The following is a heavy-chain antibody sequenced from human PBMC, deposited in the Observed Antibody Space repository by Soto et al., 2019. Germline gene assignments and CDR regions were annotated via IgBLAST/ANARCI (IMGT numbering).Heavy chain of an antibody. J-gene: IGHJ3*02. Sequence: SETLSLTCTVSGGSISSSSYYWGWIRQPPGKGLEWIGSIYYSGSTYYNPSLKSRVTISVDTSKNQFSLKLSSVTAADTAVYYCARAPRRTGLAFDIWGQGTMVTVSS. CDR3: ARAPRRTGLAFDI. CDR2: IYYSGST. CDR1: GGSISSSSYY. V-gene: IGHV4-39*01.